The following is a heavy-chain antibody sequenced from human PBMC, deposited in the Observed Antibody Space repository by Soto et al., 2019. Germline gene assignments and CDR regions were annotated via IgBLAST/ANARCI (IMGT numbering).Heavy chain of an antibody. CDR3: ARGHSSGYYVYYFDY. J-gene: IGHJ4*02. V-gene: IGHV4-30-4*01. Sequence: PSETLSLTCTVSGGSISSGDYYWSWIRQPPGKGLEWIGYIYYSGSTYYNQSLKSRVTISVDTSKNQFSLKLISVTAADTFVYYCARGHSSGYYVYYFDYWGQGTLVTVSS. CDR2: IYYSGST. D-gene: IGHD3-22*01. CDR1: GGSISSGDYY.